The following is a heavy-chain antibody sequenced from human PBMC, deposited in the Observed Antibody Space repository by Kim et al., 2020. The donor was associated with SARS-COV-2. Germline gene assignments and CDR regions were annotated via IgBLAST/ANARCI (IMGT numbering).Heavy chain of an antibody. D-gene: IGHD6-13*01. V-gene: IGHV4-34*01. J-gene: IGHJ4*02. CDR1: GGSFSGYY. CDR3: AARVNKIAAAGY. Sequence: SETLSLTCAVYGGSFSGYYWSWIRQPPGKGLEWIGEINHSGSTNYNPSLKSRVTRPVDTSKNKFSLKLSSVTAADTAVYYCAARVNKIAAAGYWGQGTLVTVSS. CDR2: INHSGST.